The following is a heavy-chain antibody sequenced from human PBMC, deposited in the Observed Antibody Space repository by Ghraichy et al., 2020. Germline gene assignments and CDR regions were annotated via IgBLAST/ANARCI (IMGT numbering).Heavy chain of an antibody. Sequence: SVKVSCKASGGTFSSYAISWVRQAPGQGLEWMGGIIPIFGTANYAQKFQGRVTITADKSTSTAYMELSSLRSEDTAVYYCARSGENSSSWSPGLFDPWGQGTLVTVSS. V-gene: IGHV1-69*06. CDR2: IIPIFGTA. CDR3: ARSGENSSSWSPGLFDP. D-gene: IGHD6-13*01. J-gene: IGHJ5*02. CDR1: GGTFSSYA.